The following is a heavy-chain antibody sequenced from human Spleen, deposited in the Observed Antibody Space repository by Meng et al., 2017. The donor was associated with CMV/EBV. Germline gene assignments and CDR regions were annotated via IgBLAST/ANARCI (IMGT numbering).Heavy chain of an antibody. V-gene: IGHV3-30-3*01. CDR1: GFTFRSYA. CDR3: ARGPPSLTTYYYYGMDV. Sequence: GGSLRLSCAASGFTFRSYAMHWVRQAPGKGLEWVAVISYDGSNKYYADSVKGRFTISRDNSKNTLYLQMNSLRAEDTAVYYCARGPPSLTTYYYYGMDVWGQGTTVTVSS. J-gene: IGHJ6*02. CDR2: ISYDGSNK. D-gene: IGHD4/OR15-4a*01.